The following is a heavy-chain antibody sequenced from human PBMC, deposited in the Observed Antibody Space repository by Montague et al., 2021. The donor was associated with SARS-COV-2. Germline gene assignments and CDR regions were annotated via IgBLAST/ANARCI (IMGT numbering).Heavy chain of an antibody. V-gene: IGHV4-4*02. D-gene: IGHD6-25*01. J-gene: IGHJ6*02. CDR1: GGSISSSNW. Sequence: SETLSLTCAVSGGSISSSNWWSWVRQPPGKGLEWIGEIYHSGSTNYNPSLKSRVTISVDKSKNQFSLKLSSVTAGDTAVYYCARSRGRLQRPYYDYYGMDVWGQGTTVTVSS. CDR2: IYHSGST. CDR3: ARSRGRLQRPYYDYYGMDV.